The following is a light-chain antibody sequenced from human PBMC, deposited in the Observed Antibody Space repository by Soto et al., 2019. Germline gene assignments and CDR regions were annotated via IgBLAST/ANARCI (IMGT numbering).Light chain of an antibody. J-gene: IGLJ3*02. CDR1: SSNIGAGYD. CDR2: GNS. CDR3: QSYDSSLSGWV. Sequence: QSVLPQPPSVSGAPGQRVTISRTGRSSNIGAGYDVHWYQQLPGTAPKLLIYGNSNRPSGVPDRFSGSKSGTSASLAITGLQAEDEADYYCQSYDSSLSGWVFGGGTKLTVL. V-gene: IGLV1-40*01.